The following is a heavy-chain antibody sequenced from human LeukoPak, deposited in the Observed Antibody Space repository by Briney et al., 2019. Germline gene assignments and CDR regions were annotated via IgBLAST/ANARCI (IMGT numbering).Heavy chain of an antibody. D-gene: IGHD6-19*01. J-gene: IGHJ6*02. CDR1: GFTFSSYS. CDR3: ARGPSDSSGWSYFHYAMDV. V-gene: IGHV3-74*01. CDR2: INSDGSST. Sequence: GGSLRLSCAASGFTFSSYSMNWVRQAPGKGLVWVSRINSDGSSTTYADSVKGRFTISRDNAKNTLYLQMNSLRAEDSAVYYCARGPSDSSGWSYFHYAMDVWGQGTTVTVSS.